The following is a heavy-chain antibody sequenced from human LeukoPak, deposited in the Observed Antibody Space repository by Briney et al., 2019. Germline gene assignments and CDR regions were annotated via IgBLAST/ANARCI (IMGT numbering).Heavy chain of an antibody. CDR1: GFSLNTRGVG. CDR3: AHRENYYDSSVFDN. Sequence: SGPTLVNPTQTLTQTCTFSGFSLNTRGVGVGWIRQPPGRALEWLALIYWDDDRRYSPSLKSRLTITKDTSKNQVVLTMTNMDPVDTATYFCAHRENYYDSSVFDNWGQGTLVTVSS. D-gene: IGHD3-22*01. V-gene: IGHV2-5*02. CDR2: IYWDDDR. J-gene: IGHJ4*02.